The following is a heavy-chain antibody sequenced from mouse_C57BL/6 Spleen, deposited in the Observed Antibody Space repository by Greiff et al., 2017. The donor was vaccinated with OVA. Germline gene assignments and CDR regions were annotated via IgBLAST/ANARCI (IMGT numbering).Heavy chain of an antibody. J-gene: IGHJ4*01. CDR3: ASGGYYGYPYYYAMDY. Sequence: QVQLKQPGAELVKPGASVKLSCKASGYTFTSYWMHWVKQRPGQGLEWIGMIHPNSGSTNYNEKFKSKATLTVDKSSSTAYMQLSSLTSEDSAVYYCASGGYYGYPYYYAMDYWGQGTSVTVSS. V-gene: IGHV1-64*01. CDR2: IHPNSGST. CDR1: GYTFTSYW. D-gene: IGHD2-3*01.